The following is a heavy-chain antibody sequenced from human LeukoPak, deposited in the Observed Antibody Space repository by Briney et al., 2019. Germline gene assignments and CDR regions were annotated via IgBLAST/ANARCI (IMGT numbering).Heavy chain of an antibody. J-gene: IGHJ4*02. D-gene: IGHD2-8*01. CDR1: GFTFSSYS. V-gene: IGHV3-21*01. CDR3: ARDPRRYCTNGVCYNPFDY. CDR2: ISSSSSYI. Sequence: GGSLRLSCAASGFTFSSYSMNWVRQAPGKGLEWVSSISSSSSYIYYADSVKGRFTISRDNAKNSLYLQMNSLRAEDTAVYYCARDPRRYCTNGVCYNPFDYWGQGTLVTVSS.